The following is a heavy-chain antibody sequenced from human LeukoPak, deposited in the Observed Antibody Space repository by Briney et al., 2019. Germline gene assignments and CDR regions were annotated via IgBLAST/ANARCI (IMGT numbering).Heavy chain of an antibody. CDR3: AKWGDYDVLTGYYVSDF. V-gene: IGHV3-23*01. CDR1: GFIFSNYA. CDR2: ISGRSNNT. Sequence: GGCLRLSCAASGFIFSNYAMYWVRQAPGKGLEWVSAISGRSNNTYYADSVKGRFTISRDSSKNTLYLQMNSLRADDTAVYYCAKWGDYDVLTGYYVSDFWGQGTLVTVSS. J-gene: IGHJ4*02. D-gene: IGHD3-9*01.